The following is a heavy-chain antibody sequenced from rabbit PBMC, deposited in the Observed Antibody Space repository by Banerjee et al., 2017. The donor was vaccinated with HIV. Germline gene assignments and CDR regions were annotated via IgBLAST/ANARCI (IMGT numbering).Heavy chain of an antibody. J-gene: IGHJ5*01. D-gene: IGHD2-1*01. Sequence: QEQLVESGGGLVKPGASLTLTCTASGFSFSSGYDMCWVRQAPGKGLEWIACIYAGSSGGTYYASWAKGRFTISKTSSTTVTLQMTSLAAADTATYFCARSYDDNGDPDWLHLWGPGTLVTVS. V-gene: IGHV1S45*01. CDR1: GFSFSSGYD. CDR3: ARSYDDNGDPDWLHL. CDR2: IYAGSSGGT.